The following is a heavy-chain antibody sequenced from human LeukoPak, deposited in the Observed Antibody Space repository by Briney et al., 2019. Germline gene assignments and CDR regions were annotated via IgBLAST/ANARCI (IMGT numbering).Heavy chain of an antibody. CDR1: GFTFSRYW. Sequence: GGSRRLSCAASGFTFSRYWMSWVRQAPGKGLEWVANIKEDGSEKYYVDSVKGRFTISRDNAKNSLYLQMNSLRAEDTAVYYCARDGILSYDSSGYLSWGQGTLVTVSS. D-gene: IGHD3-22*01. CDR3: ARDGILSYDSSGYLS. V-gene: IGHV3-7*01. J-gene: IGHJ5*02. CDR2: IKEDGSEK.